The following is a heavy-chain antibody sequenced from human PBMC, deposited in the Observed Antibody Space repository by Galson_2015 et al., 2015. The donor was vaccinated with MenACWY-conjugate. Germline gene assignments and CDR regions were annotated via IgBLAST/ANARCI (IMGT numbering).Heavy chain of an antibody. D-gene: IGHD3-22*01. V-gene: IGHV3-74*01. CDR1: GFTFSSYW. CDR3: ARSCVPGSDRKNPYFDY. J-gene: IGHJ4*02. Sequence: SLRLSCAASGFTFSSYWMHWVRQAPGKGLVWVSRVNSDGSGTGYADSVKGRFTISRDNAKNLLFLQMHSLKVEDTAVYYCARSCVPGSDRKNPYFDYWGQGTLVTVSS. CDR2: VNSDGSGT.